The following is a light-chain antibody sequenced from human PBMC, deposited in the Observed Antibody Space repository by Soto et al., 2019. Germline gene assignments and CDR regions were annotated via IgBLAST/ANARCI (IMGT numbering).Light chain of an antibody. Sequence: EIVLTQSPATLSLSPGERATLSCRASQSVSSYLAWYQQKPGQAPRLLIYDASNRATGIPARFSGSGSGTDFTRTNSSLEPEDFAVYYCQQRSNWPRTFGQGTKVEIK. V-gene: IGKV3-11*01. J-gene: IGKJ1*01. CDR3: QQRSNWPRT. CDR2: DAS. CDR1: QSVSSY.